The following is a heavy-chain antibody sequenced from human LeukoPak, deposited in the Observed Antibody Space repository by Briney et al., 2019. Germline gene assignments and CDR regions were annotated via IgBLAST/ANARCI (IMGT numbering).Heavy chain of an antibody. CDR1: GGSISSSSYY. Sequence: PSETLSLTCTVSGGSISSSSYYWGWIRQPPGKGLEWIGYIYYSGSTNYNPSLKSRVTISVDTSKNQFSLKLSSVTAADTAVYYCARGNRYDYVWGSYRFYLNYWGQGTLVTVSS. V-gene: IGHV4-61*05. J-gene: IGHJ4*02. D-gene: IGHD3-16*02. CDR3: ARGNRYDYVWGSYRFYLNY. CDR2: IYYSGST.